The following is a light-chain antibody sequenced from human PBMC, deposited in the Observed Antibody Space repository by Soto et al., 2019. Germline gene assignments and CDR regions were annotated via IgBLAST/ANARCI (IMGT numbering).Light chain of an antibody. CDR2: DTS. V-gene: IGKV3-11*01. CDR1: QSVSSY. CDR3: QQRSDWPPLT. Sequence: EIVLTQSPGTLSLSPGERATLSCRASQSVSSYLAWYQQKPGQAPRLLIYDTSNRATGIPARFSGSGSGTDFTLPISSLEPEDFAVYYCQQRSDWPPLTFGGGTKVEIK. J-gene: IGKJ4*01.